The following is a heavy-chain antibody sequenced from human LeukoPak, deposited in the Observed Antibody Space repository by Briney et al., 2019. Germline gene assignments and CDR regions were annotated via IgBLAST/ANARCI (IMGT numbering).Heavy chain of an antibody. J-gene: IGHJ4*02. V-gene: IGHV4-59*01. D-gene: IGHD4-17*01. CDR1: GGSISSYY. CDR3: ARWSVGGDYVFLDY. CDR2: IYYSGST. Sequence: SEXLSLTCTVSGGSISSYYWSWIRQPPGKGLEWIGYIYYSGSTNYNPSLKSRVTISVDTSKNQFSLKLSSVTAADTAVYYCARWSVGGDYVFLDYWGQGTLVTVSS.